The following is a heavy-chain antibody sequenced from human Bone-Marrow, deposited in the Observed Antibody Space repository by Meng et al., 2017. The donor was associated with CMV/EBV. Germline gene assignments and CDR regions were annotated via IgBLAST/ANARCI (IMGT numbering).Heavy chain of an antibody. V-gene: IGHV3-21*01. D-gene: IGHD6-13*01. CDR1: AFTSSSYS. J-gene: IGHJ4*02. Sequence: GGSRRLSSVASAFTSSSYSMNWVRQAPGKGLEWVSSISSSSSYIYYADSVKGRLTISRDNAKNSLYLQMNSLRAEDTAVYYCARGVYQAAAGSSGFDYWGQGPLVTVSS. CDR3: ARGVYQAAAGSSGFDY. CDR2: ISSSSSYI.